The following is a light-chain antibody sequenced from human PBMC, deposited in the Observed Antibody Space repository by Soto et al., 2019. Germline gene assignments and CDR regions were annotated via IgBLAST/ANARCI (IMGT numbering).Light chain of an antibody. CDR1: QSVSSSY. Sequence: EIVLTQSPGTLSLSPGERATLSCRASQSVSSSYLAWYQQKPGQAPRLLIYGASSRATGIPDRFSGSGSGTDFTLTISRLEPEDFAVYYCQQYGSSPLTFGGGNRWIS. J-gene: IGKJ4*01. CDR3: QQYGSSPLT. CDR2: GAS. V-gene: IGKV3-20*01.